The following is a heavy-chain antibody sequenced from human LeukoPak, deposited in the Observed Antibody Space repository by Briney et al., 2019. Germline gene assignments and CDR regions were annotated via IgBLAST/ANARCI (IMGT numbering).Heavy chain of an antibody. CDR3: ARYLLATTVVTH. J-gene: IGHJ4*02. V-gene: IGHV3-66*01. Sequence: GGSLRLSCAASGFTVSSNYMSWVRQAPGKGLEWVSVIYSGGSTYYADSVKGRFTISRDNSKNTLYLQMNSLRAEDTAVYYCARYLLATTVVTHWGQGTLVTVSS. CDR1: GFTVSSNY. CDR2: IYSGGST. D-gene: IGHD4-23*01.